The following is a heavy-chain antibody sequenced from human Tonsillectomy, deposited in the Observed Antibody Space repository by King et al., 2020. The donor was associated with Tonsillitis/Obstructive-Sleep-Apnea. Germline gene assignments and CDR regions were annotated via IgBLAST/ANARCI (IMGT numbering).Heavy chain of an antibody. CDR3: ARGQDIVVVPAAYNWFDP. V-gene: IGHV1-69*12. J-gene: IGHJ5*02. CDR2: IIPIFGTA. Sequence: QLVQSGAEVKKPGSSVKVSCKASGGTFSSYAISWVRQAPGQGLEWMGGIIPIFGTANYAQRSQGRVTITADESTSTAYMELSSLRSEDTAVYYCARGQDIVVVPAAYNWFDPWGQGTLVTVSS. D-gene: IGHD2-2*01. CDR1: GGTFSSYA.